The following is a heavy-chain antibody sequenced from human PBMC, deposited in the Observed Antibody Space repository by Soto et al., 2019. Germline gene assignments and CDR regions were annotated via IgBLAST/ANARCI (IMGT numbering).Heavy chain of an antibody. J-gene: IGHJ6*02. CDR2: ISYDGSNK. V-gene: IGHV3-30-3*01. D-gene: IGHD5-18*01. Sequence: GGSLRLSCAASGFTFSSYAMHWVRQAPGKGPEWVAVISYDGSNKYYADSVKGRFTISRDNSKNTLYLQMNSLRAEDTAVYYCARDTDTAMVKVFGYYYYYGMDVWGQGTTVTVSS. CDR3: ARDTDTAMVKVFGYYYYYGMDV. CDR1: GFTFSSYA.